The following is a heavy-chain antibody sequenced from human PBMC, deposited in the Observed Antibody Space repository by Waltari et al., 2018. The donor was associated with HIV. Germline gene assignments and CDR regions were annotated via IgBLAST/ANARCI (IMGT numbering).Heavy chain of an antibody. CDR3: ARDCCDFWSGYSRHYYYGMDV. Sequence: QVQLQESGPGLVKPSQTLSLTCTVSGGSISSGDYYWSWIRQPPGKGLEWIGYIYYSGSTDYNPYLKGRFTRAVDTSKNQFSLKLSSVTAADTAVYYCARDCCDFWSGYSRHYYYGMDVWGQGTTVTVSS. D-gene: IGHD3-3*01. CDR1: GGSISSGDYY. CDR2: IYYSGST. J-gene: IGHJ6*02. V-gene: IGHV4-30-4*01.